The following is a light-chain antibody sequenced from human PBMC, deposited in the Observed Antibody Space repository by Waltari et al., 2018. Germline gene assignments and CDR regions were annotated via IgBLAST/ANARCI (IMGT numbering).Light chain of an antibody. CDR2: GDN. J-gene: IGLJ3*02. V-gene: IGLV1-44*01. CDR3: AGWDDSLNGPV. CDR1: LSTIESIT. Sequence: QPVLTQPPSAPGTPGRGATTPCSGGLSTIESITVNWYRQLPGPAPKLLIYGDNQRPSGVPDRFSGSKSGTSASLAISGLQSADEADYYCAGWDDSLNGPVFGGGTKLTVL.